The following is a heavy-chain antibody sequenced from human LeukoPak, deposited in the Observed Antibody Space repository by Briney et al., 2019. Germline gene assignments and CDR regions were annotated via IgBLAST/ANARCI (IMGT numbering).Heavy chain of an antibody. CDR1: GGSISTYF. Sequence: SETLSLTCTVSGGSISTYFWSWIRQPPGKGLEWIGYIYYSGSTNYNPSLKSRVTISLDTSKNQFSLKLSSVTAADTAVYYCARVTYYYGSGSYYNDYYYYYMDVWGKGTTVTISS. D-gene: IGHD3-10*01. CDR2: IYYSGST. V-gene: IGHV4-59*08. J-gene: IGHJ6*03. CDR3: ARVTYYYGSGSYYNDYYYYYMDV.